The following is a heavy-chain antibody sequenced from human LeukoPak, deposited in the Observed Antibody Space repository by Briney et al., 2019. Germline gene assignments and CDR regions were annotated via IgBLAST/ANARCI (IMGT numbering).Heavy chain of an antibody. CDR2: INPNSGGT. J-gene: IGHJ5*02. CDR1: GYTFTDYY. CDR3: ARDPSYYYDSSGYYYDSFDP. Sequence: GASVKVSCKASGYTFTDYYMHWVRQAPGQGLEWMGWINPNSGGTNYAQNFQSRVTMTRDTSISTAYMELSRLRSDDTAVYYCARDPSYYYDSSGYYYDSFDPWGQGTLVTVSS. D-gene: IGHD3-22*01. V-gene: IGHV1-2*02.